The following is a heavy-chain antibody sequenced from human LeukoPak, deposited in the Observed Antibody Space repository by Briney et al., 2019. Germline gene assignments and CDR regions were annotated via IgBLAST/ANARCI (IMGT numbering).Heavy chain of an antibody. J-gene: IGHJ4*02. CDR1: GGSFSGYY. D-gene: IGHD3-16*02. CDR2: INHSGST. Sequence: SETLSLTCAVYGGSFSGYYWSWIRQPPGKGLEWIGEINHSGSTNYNPSLKSRVTISVDTSKNQFSLKLSSVTAADTAVYYCARAYDNVWGSYRYPFDYWGQGTLVTVSS. V-gene: IGHV4-34*01. CDR3: ARAYDNVWGSYRYPFDY.